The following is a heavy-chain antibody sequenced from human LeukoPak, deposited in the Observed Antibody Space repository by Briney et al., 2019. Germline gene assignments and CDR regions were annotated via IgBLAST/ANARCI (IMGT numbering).Heavy chain of an antibody. Sequence: PSETLSLTCAVSGGSISSSNWWSWVRQPPGKGLEWIGEIYHSGRTNYNPSLKSRVTISVDKSKNQFSLKLSSVTAADTAVYYCARSWFDYGGKNNAFDIWGQGTMVTVSS. CDR1: GGSISSSNW. V-gene: IGHV4-4*02. D-gene: IGHD4-23*01. CDR3: ARSWFDYGGKNNAFDI. J-gene: IGHJ3*02. CDR2: IYHSGRT.